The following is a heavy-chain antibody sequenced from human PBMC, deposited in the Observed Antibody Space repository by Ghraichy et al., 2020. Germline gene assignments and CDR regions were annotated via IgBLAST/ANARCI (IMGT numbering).Heavy chain of an antibody. V-gene: IGHV3-74*01. CDR3: TRDLRGVGALDH. CDR2: INNDGSDT. D-gene: IGHD3-3*01. CDR1: GFTFSDNW. J-gene: IGHJ4*02. Sequence: GGSLRLSCAASGFTFSDNWMQWVRQAPGKGPVWLSLINNDGSDTRYADSVKGRFTISGDNAKNTVYLQMNSLRAEDTAMYYCTRDLRGVGALDHWGRGTLVTVSS.